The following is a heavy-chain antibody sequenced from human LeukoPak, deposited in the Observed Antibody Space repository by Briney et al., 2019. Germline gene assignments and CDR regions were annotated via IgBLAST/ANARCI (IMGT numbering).Heavy chain of an antibody. CDR2: IYYSGST. CDR1: GGSISSSSYY. Sequence: SETLSLTCTVSGGSISSSSYYWGWIRQPPGKGLEWIGSIYYSGSTYYNPSLKSRVTISVDTSKNQFSLKLSSVTAADTAVYYRAREVVPAAIAAFDIWGQGTMVTVSS. CDR3: AREVVPAAIAAFDI. J-gene: IGHJ3*02. V-gene: IGHV4-39*07. D-gene: IGHD2-2*01.